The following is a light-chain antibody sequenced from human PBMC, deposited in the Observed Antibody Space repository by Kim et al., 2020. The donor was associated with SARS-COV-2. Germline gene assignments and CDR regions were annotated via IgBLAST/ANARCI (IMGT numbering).Light chain of an antibody. Sequence: ASTGDRVIMTCRASQGISSYLAWYQQKPGKALKLLIYGASTLQTGVPSRFSGSGAGTDFTLTISCLQSEDFATYYCQQYYSYPRTFVQGTKVDIK. V-gene: IGKV1-8*01. CDR2: GAS. CDR3: QQYYSYPRT. CDR1: QGISSY. J-gene: IGKJ1*01.